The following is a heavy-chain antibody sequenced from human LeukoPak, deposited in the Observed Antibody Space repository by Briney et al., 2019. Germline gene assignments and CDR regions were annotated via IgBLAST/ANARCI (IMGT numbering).Heavy chain of an antibody. CDR1: GFTFLDCG. J-gene: IGHJ4*02. Sequence: PGGFLRLSCTASGFTFLDCGMSWVRQAPGKGLEWIATISASGGTRYYADSVKGRFAISRDNSKNTLDLQMDSLRAEDTAVYYCAREVYYFDYWGQGTLVTVSS. CDR2: ISASGGTR. V-gene: IGHV3-23*01. CDR3: AREVYYFDY.